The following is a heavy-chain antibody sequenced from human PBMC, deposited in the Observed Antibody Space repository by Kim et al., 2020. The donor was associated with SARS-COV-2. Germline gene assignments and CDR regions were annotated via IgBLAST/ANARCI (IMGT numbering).Heavy chain of an antibody. Sequence: SETLSLTCAVYGGSFSGYYWSWIRQPPGKGLEWIGEINHSGSTNYNPSLKSRVTISVDTSKNQFSLKLSSVTAADTAVYYCASVGGSGSRIMDVWGQGTTVTVSS. D-gene: IGHD3-10*01. V-gene: IGHV4-34*01. CDR1: GGSFSGYY. CDR3: ASVGGSGSRIMDV. CDR2: INHSGST. J-gene: IGHJ6*02.